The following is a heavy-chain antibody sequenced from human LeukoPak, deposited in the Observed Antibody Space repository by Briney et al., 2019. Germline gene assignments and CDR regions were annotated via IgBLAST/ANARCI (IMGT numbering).Heavy chain of an antibody. Sequence: ASVKVSFKASGYTFTVYYMHWVRQAPGQGLEWMGRINPNSGGTNYAQKFQGRVTLTRDTSISTAYMELSRLRSDDTAVYYCAIIGHYYDSSGPFDYWGQGTLVTVSS. V-gene: IGHV1-2*06. D-gene: IGHD3-22*01. CDR3: AIIGHYYDSSGPFDY. CDR2: INPNSGGT. CDR1: GYTFTVYY. J-gene: IGHJ4*02.